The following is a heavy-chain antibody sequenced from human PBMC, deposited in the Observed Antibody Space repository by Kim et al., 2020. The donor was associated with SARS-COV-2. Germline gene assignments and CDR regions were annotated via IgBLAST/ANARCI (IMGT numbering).Heavy chain of an antibody. CDR2: IYYSGST. J-gene: IGHJ4*02. CDR1: GGSISSYY. Sequence: SETLSLTCTVSGGSISSYYWSWIRQPPGNGLEWIGYIYYSGSTNYNPSLKSRVTISVDTSKNQFSLKLSSVTTADTAVYYCARSGLRGWLQDYWGQGTLVTVSS. V-gene: IGHV4-59*01. CDR3: ARSGLRGWLQDY. D-gene: IGHD5-12*01.